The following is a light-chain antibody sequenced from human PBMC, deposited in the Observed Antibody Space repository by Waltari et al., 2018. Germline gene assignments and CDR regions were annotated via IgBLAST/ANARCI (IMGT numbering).Light chain of an antibody. Sequence: EIVLTQSPGTLSLSPGERATPSCRASQSVSSIYLAWYQQKPDQAPRLLIYGASSRATGIPDRFSGSGSGTDFTLTISRLEPEDFAVYYCQHYDSSPPQITFGPGTKVDIK. CDR1: QSVSSIY. CDR2: GAS. V-gene: IGKV3-20*01. CDR3: QHYDSSPPQIT. J-gene: IGKJ3*01.